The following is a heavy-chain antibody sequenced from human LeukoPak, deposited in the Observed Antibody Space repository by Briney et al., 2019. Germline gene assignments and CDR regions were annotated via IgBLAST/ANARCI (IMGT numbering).Heavy chain of an antibody. D-gene: IGHD6-13*01. Sequence: SETLSLTCTVSGGSISSYYWSWVRQPPSKGLEWIGYFYYSGSTNYNPSLKSRVTISVDTSKNQFSLKLSSVIAADTAVYYCARQEGIAAARGYMDVWGKGTTVTVSS. CDR3: ARQEGIAAARGYMDV. V-gene: IGHV4-59*08. CDR2: FYYSGST. CDR1: GGSISSYY. J-gene: IGHJ6*03.